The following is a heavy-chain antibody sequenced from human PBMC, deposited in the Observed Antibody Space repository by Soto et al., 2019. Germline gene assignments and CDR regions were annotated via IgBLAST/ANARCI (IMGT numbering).Heavy chain of an antibody. CDR3: ARDNSGSYSFDY. Sequence: ALVKVCCEASGYTFSSYYMDWVRQAPEQGLEWIRILTPSGGSTSYQKKFQGRVTLTRATSTSTVYMELSSLRSEDTAVYYCARDNSGSYSFDYRGQRPLVTVAS. CDR2: LTPSGGST. D-gene: IGHD1-26*01. V-gene: IGHV1-46*01. CDR1: GYTFSSYY. J-gene: IGHJ4*02.